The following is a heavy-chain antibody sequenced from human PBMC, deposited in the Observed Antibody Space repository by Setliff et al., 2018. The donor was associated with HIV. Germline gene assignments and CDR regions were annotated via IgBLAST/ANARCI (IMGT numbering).Heavy chain of an antibody. Sequence: GGSLRLSCAASGFNFDDHGMNWVRQVPGKGLEWVSGINSNGGSTGYADSVKGRFTISRDNAKNSLYLQMSSLRAEDTAFYYCARGGYNYPFDYWGQGTLVT. V-gene: IGHV3-20*04. D-gene: IGHD5-12*01. J-gene: IGHJ4*02. CDR1: GFNFDDHG. CDR3: ARGGYNYPFDY. CDR2: INSNGGST.